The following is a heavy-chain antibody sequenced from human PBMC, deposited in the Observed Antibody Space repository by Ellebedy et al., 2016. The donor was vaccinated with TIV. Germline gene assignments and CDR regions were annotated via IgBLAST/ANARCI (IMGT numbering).Heavy chain of an antibody. CDR1: GFSLSTSGMC. Sequence: SGPTLVKPTQTVTLTCTFSGFSLSTSGMCVSWIRQPPGKALEWLALIRWDDDKYYSTSLRTRLTISKDTSKNQVVLTVTNMDPVDTATYYCAQMSYGDFGGHLDYWGQGTLVTVSS. J-gene: IGHJ4*02. CDR2: IRWDDDK. CDR3: AQMSYGDFGGHLDY. D-gene: IGHD4-17*01. V-gene: IGHV2-70*12.